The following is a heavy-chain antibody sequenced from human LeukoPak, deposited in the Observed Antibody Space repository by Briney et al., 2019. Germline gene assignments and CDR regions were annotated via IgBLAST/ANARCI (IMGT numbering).Heavy chain of an antibody. CDR1: GFTFSGSV. J-gene: IGHJ3*02. Sequence: GGSLRLSCAASGFTFSGSVMHWVRQAAGKGLEWVGCIRSKRNNYATAYAASVKGRFTISRDDSKNTVYLHMDSLKTEDTALYYCSRLEDSSPIEVALDIWGQGTVVTVSS. V-gene: IGHV3-73*01. CDR3: SRLEDSSPIEVALDI. CDR2: IRSKRNNYAT. D-gene: IGHD6-13*01.